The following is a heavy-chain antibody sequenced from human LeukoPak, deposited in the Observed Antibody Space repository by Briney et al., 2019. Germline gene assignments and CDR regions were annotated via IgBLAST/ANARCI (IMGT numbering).Heavy chain of an antibody. CDR3: ARGGGSYFNWFDP. CDR2: IYYSGST. CDR1: GGSISSGGYY. Sequence: SETLSLTCTVSGGSISSGGYYWSWIRQHPGKGLEWIGYIYYSGSTYYNPSLKSRVTISVDKSKNQFSLKLSSVTAADTAVYYCARGGGSYFNWFDPWGQGTLVTVPS. V-gene: IGHV4-31*03. J-gene: IGHJ5*02. D-gene: IGHD1-26*01.